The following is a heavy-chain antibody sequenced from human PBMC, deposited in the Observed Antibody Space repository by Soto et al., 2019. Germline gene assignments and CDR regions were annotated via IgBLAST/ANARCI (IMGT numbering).Heavy chain of an antibody. V-gene: IGHV1-69*08. Sequence: QVQLVQSGAEVKKPGSSVKVSCKASGGTFSSYTISWVRQAPGQGLEWMGRIIPILGIANYAQKFQGRVTITADKSTSTAYMELSSLRSEDTAVYYCARELGQQLKYNWFDPWGQGTLVTVSS. CDR3: ARELGQQLKYNWFDP. CDR2: IIPILGIA. J-gene: IGHJ5*02. D-gene: IGHD6-13*01. CDR1: GGTFSSYT.